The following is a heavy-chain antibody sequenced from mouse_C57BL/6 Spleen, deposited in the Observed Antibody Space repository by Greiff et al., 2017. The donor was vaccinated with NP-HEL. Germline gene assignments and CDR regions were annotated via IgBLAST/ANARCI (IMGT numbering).Heavy chain of an antibody. J-gene: IGHJ1*03. CDR1: GFSFNTYA. D-gene: IGHD2-2*01. CDR2: IRSKSNNYAT. CDR3: VRQFGYGGYFDV. V-gene: IGHV10-1*01. Sequence: EVKLVESGGGLVQPKGSLKLSCAASGFSFNTYAMNWVRQAPGKGLEWVARIRSKSNNYATYYADSVKDRFTISRDDSESMLYLQMNNLKTEDTAMYYCVRQFGYGGYFDVWGTGTTVTVSS.